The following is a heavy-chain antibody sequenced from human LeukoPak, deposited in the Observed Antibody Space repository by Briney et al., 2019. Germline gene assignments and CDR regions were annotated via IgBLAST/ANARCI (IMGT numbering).Heavy chain of an antibody. CDR3: ARGVNYYYYMDV. Sequence: SETLSLTCTVSGGSISSYYWSWIRQPAVKGLEWIGRIYTSGSTNYNPSLKGRVTISVDTSKNQFSLKLSSVTAADTAVYYCARGVNYYYYMDVWGKGTTVTISS. CDR2: IYTSGST. V-gene: IGHV4-4*07. D-gene: IGHD4-23*01. J-gene: IGHJ6*03. CDR1: GGSISSYY.